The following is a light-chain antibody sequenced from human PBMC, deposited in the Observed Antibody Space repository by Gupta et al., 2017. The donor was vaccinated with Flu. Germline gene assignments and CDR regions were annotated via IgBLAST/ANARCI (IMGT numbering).Light chain of an antibody. V-gene: IGLV6-57*01. J-gene: IGLJ1*01. Sequence: NLILTHPLPLSESPGNTVTISCTRNSGSIASGYVQWYQQRPGSSPTTVIYEHKQRPSGVPDRFSGSIDSSSNSASLTISGLKTEDEADYYCQSYDSNDYVFGTGTKVTVL. CDR1: SGSIASGY. CDR2: EHK. CDR3: QSYDSNDYV.